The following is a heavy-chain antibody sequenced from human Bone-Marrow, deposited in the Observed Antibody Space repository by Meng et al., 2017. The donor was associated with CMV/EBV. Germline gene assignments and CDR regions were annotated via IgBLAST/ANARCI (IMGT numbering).Heavy chain of an antibody. CDR3: ARGGGGDSL. V-gene: IGHV3-30-3*01. CDR2: ISYDGSNK. J-gene: IGHJ4*02. Sequence: GESLKISCAASGFTFSSYAMHWVRQAPGKGLEWVAVISYDGSNKYYADSVRGRFTISRDNSKNTLYLQMNSLRAEDTAVYYCARGGGGDSLWGQGTLVTVSS. CDR1: GFTFSSYA. D-gene: IGHD2-21*01.